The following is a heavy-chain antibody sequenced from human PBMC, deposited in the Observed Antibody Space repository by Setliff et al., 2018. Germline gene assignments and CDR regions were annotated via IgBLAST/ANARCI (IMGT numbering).Heavy chain of an antibody. CDR3: ARSGGSNWQTKLDY. J-gene: IGHJ4*02. Sequence: PGGSLRLSCAASGFTFTSYWMHWVRQAPGKGLVWVSRMYTDGSSTYYADSVKGRFTITRDTSASIAFMELSSLRSEDMAVYYCARSGGSNWQTKLDYWGQGTLVTVSS. CDR2: MYTDGSST. V-gene: IGHV3-74*01. CDR1: GFTFTSYW. D-gene: IGHD2-15*01.